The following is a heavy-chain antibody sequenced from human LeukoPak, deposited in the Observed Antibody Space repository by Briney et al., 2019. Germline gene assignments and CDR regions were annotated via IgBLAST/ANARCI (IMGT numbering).Heavy chain of an antibody. D-gene: IGHD1-26*01. V-gene: IGHV3-9*01. Sequence: GGSLRLSCAASGFTFDDYAMHWVRQAPGKGLEWVSGISWNSGSIGYADSVKGRFTISRDNAKNSLYLQMNSLRAEDTALYYCAKDGYVRWELLGDNWFDPWGQGTLVTVSS. CDR1: GFTFDDYA. J-gene: IGHJ5*02. CDR2: ISWNSGSI. CDR3: AKDGYVRWELLGDNWFDP.